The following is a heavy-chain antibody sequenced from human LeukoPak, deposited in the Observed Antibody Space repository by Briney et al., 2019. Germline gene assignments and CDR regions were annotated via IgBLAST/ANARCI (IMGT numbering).Heavy chain of an antibody. D-gene: IGHD6-6*01. CDR3: AREVRYSSSSFYYYYMDV. V-gene: IGHV3-21*01. J-gene: IGHJ6*03. CDR2: ISSSSSYI. CDR1: GFTFSSYS. Sequence: GGSLRLSCAASGFTFSSYSMNWVRQAPGKGLEWVSSISSSSSYIYYADSAKGRFTISRDNAKNSLYLQMNSLRAEDTAVYYCAREVRYSSSSFYYYYMDVWGKGTTVTVSS.